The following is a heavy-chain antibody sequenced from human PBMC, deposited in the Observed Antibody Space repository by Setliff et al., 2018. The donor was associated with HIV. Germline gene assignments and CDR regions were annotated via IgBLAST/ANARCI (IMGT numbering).Heavy chain of an antibody. D-gene: IGHD3-9*01. CDR1: GYTLINYG. V-gene: IGHV1-18*01. CDR2: IGSYSGYT. CDR3: ASGCLIGGSGPCRNFEF. J-gene: IGHJ4*02. Sequence: ASVKVSCKASGYTLINYGVSWVRQAPGQGLEWMGWIGSYSGYTIYAQKFQGRLTMTKDTSTSTVYMELSSLKSDDTAVYYCASGCLIGGSGPCRNFEFWGQGTLVTV.